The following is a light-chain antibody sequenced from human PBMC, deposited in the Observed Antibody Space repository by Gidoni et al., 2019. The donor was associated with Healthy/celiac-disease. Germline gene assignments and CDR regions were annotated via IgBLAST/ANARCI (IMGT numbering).Light chain of an antibody. CDR3: QQYGSWT. CDR2: GAS. CDR1: QSVSSSY. Sequence: EIVFTQSPGTLSLSPGERATPSCRASQSVSSSYLAWYQQKPGQAPRLLIYGASSRATGLPDRCSGSGSGTDFTLTISRLEPEDFAVYYCQQYGSWTFGQXTKVEIK. V-gene: IGKV3-20*01. J-gene: IGKJ1*01.